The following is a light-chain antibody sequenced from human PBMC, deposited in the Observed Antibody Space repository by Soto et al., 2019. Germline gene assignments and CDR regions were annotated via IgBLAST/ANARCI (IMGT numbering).Light chain of an antibody. Sequence: QSVLTQPPSVSGAPGQRITISCTGSSSNIGAGYDVHWYQQLPGTAPKLLIYDNNNRPSGVPDRFSGSKSGSSASLAITGLQAEDEADYYCQSYDSSLSRVFGTGTKVTVL. CDR1: SSNIGAGYD. J-gene: IGLJ1*01. V-gene: IGLV1-40*01. CDR2: DNN. CDR3: QSYDSSLSRV.